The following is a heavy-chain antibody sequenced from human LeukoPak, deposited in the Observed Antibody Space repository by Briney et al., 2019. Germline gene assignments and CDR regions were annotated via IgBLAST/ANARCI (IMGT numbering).Heavy chain of an antibody. CDR3: ARERSGYCSGGSCYHFDY. J-gene: IGHJ4*02. V-gene: IGHV4-4*07. Sequence: PSETLSLTCTVSGGSISSYYWSWIRQPPGKGLEWIGRIYTSGSTNYNPSLKSRVTMSVDTSKNQFSLKLSSVTAADTAVYYCARERSGYCSGGSCYHFDYWGQGTLVTVSS. CDR1: GGSISSYY. CDR2: IYTSGST. D-gene: IGHD2-15*01.